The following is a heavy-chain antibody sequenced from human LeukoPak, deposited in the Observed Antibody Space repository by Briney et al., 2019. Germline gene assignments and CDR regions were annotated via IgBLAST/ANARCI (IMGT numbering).Heavy chain of an antibody. V-gene: IGHV3-33*01. D-gene: IGHD3-22*01. J-gene: IGHJ4*02. CDR3: ARAFTSTGYYYVEY. CDR2: IWYDGNNK. CDR1: GFTFSSFG. Sequence: PGRSLRLSRAASGFTFSSFGMHWVRQAPGKGLEWVAVIWYDGNNKYYADSVKGRFTISRDNSKNTLYLQMNSLRAEDTAVYYCARAFTSTGYYYVEYWGQGTLVTVSS.